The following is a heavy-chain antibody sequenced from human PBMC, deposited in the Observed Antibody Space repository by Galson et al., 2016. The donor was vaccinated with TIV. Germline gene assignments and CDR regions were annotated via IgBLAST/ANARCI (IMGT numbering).Heavy chain of an antibody. D-gene: IGHD1-26*01. CDR3: ARQGPTTGSLGY. J-gene: IGHJ4*02. CDR1: GYTFTSLW. CDR2: MYPGDSDT. Sequence: QSGAEVTKPGESLKISCKASGYTFTSLWIGWVRRVPGKGLEWMGIMYPGDSDTIYSPSFQGQVTISADKSISTVYLQWSSLKASDAAMYYCARQGPTTGSLGYWGQGTLLTVSS. V-gene: IGHV5-51*01.